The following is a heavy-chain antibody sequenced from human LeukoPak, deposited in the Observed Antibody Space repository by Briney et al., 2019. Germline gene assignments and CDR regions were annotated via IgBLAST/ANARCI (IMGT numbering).Heavy chain of an antibody. D-gene: IGHD2-15*01. J-gene: IGHJ4*02. V-gene: IGHV3-20*04. Sequence: GGSLRLSCAASGFTFDDYGMTWVRQTPGKGLEWVSGINWNGGNTGYADSVKGRFTISRDNANNSLYLQMNSLRAEDTAVYYCAKDGWRYCSGGSCSPFDYWGQGTLVTVSS. CDR3: AKDGWRYCSGGSCSPFDY. CDR1: GFTFDDYG. CDR2: INWNGGNT.